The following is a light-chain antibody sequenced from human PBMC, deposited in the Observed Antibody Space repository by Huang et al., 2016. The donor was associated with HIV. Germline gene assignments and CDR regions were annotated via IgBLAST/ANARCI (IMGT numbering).Light chain of an antibody. Sequence: DIQMTQSPFAMSASLGDIVTITCRASQGINNYLAWFQQKPGKVPKRLIYGTSNLQSGVPSRFSGSGSGTEFTLTITRLQPEDFATYYCLQYDSYPWTFGQGTEVEVK. CDR1: QGINNY. J-gene: IGKJ1*01. CDR2: GTS. CDR3: LQYDSYPWT. V-gene: IGKV1-17*03.